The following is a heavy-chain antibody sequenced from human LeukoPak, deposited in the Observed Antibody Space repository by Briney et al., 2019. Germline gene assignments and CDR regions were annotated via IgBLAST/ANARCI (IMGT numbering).Heavy chain of an antibody. J-gene: IGHJ6*02. CDR3: ARDSRRFGSKYYYYGMDV. D-gene: IGHD5-24*01. V-gene: IGHV3-11*01. CDR1: GFTFSDYY. Sequence: GGSLRLSCAAPGFTFSDYYMSWIRQAPGKGLEWVSYISSSGSTIYYADSVKGRFTISRDNAKNSLYLQMNSLRAEDTAVYYCARDSRRFGSKYYYYGMDVWGQGTTVTVSS. CDR2: ISSSGSTI.